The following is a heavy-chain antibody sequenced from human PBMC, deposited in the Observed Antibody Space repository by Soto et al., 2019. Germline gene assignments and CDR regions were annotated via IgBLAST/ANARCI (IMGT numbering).Heavy chain of an antibody. CDR2: IWYDGSNK. Sequence: QVQLVESGGGVVQPGRSLRLSCAASGFTFSSYGMHWVRQAPGKGLEWVAVIWYDGSNKYYADSVKGRFTISRDNSKNTLYLQMNSLRAEDTAVYYCARAGYGSGAYPNYYYYGMDVWGQGTTVTVSS. CDR1: GFTFSSYG. J-gene: IGHJ6*02. V-gene: IGHV3-33*01. CDR3: ARAGYGSGAYPNYYYYGMDV. D-gene: IGHD3-10*01.